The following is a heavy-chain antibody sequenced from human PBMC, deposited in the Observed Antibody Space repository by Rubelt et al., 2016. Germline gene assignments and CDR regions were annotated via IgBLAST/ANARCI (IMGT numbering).Heavy chain of an antibody. Sequence: QLQLQESGPGLVKPSETLSLTCTVSGGSISSSSYYWGWIRQPPGKGLEWIGSIYYSGSTYYNPSLKSRVTITIDTSKNQFAVKLTSVAAADTAVYYCATGTIFGVVKDAFDIWGQGTMVTVSA. CDR2: IYYSGST. CDR3: ATGTIFGVVKDAFDI. D-gene: IGHD3-3*01. J-gene: IGHJ3*02. CDR1: GGSISSSSYY. V-gene: IGHV4-39*01.